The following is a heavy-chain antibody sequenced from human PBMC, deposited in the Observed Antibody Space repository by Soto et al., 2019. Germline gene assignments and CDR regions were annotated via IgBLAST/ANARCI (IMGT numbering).Heavy chain of an antibody. CDR3: ARAGYCSGGRCYSPYYYYYGMDV. CDR1: AFSFIHYA. J-gene: IGHJ6*02. D-gene: IGHD2-15*01. Sequence: RWGSLRLSCGASAFSFIHYAIHFFRHSPFKWLECVAVISYDGNIKRYADSVKGRFTISRDNSENTLYLQMNSLSPEDTAVYYCARAGYCSGGRCYSPYYYYYGMDVWGQGTTVTVSS. CDR2: ISYDGNIK. V-gene: IGHV3-30-3*01.